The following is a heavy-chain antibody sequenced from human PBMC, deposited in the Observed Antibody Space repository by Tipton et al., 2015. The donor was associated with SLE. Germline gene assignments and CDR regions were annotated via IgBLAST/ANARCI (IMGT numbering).Heavy chain of an antibody. J-gene: IGHJ4*02. CDR3: ARAPPPYYYDSSGPLDF. Sequence: QLVQSGAEVEKPGASVRVSCKASGYNFNNYAITWVRQAPGQGLEWMGWISTYRRSTLYAQNFKGRVTMTADTSTTTAYMELRSLRFDDTALYFCARAPPPYYYDSSGPLDFWGQGTPVTVSS. D-gene: IGHD3-22*01. V-gene: IGHV1-18*01. CDR1: GYNFNNYA. CDR2: ISTYRRST.